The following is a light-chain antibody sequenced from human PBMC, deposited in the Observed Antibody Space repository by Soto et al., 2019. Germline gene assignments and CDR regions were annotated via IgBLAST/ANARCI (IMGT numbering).Light chain of an antibody. V-gene: IGKV3-20*01. CDR2: GAS. Sequence: EIVLTQSPGTLSLSPGERATLSCRASQSLENRHLAWYQHKPGQTPRVLIYGASNRATGIPVRFSGSGSGTDFTLTISRLEPEDFAVYYCQQYSISKWTFGQGTKVEMK. J-gene: IGKJ1*01. CDR1: QSLENRH. CDR3: QQYSISKWT.